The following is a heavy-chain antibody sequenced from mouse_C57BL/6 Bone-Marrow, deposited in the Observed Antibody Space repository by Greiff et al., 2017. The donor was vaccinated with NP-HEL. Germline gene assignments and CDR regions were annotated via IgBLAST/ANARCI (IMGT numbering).Heavy chain of an antibody. CDR2: IYPRSGNT. V-gene: IGHV1-81*01. D-gene: IGHD1-2*01. CDR3: ARFTTAHYAMDY. Sequence: QVQLQQSGAELARPGASVKLSCKASGYTFTSYGISWVKQRTGQGLEWIGEIYPRSGNTYYNEKFKGKATLTADKSSSTAYMELRSLTSEDSAVYFCARFTTAHYAMDYWGQGTSVTVSS. J-gene: IGHJ4*01. CDR1: GYTFTSYG.